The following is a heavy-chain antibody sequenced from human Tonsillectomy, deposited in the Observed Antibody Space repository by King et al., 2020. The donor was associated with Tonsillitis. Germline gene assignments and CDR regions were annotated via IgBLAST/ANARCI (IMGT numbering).Heavy chain of an antibody. D-gene: IGHD3-10*01. CDR1: GFTFSSYA. CDR3: AKDPTYYKTTYYFDY. Sequence: VQLVQSGGGLAQPGGSLRVSCAASGFTFSSYAMSWVRQAPGKGLEWVSLISGGGGSTYYADSVKGRFTISRDNSKNTLYLQMNSLRVEDTAVYYCAKDPTYYKTTYYFDYWGQGTLVTVSS. J-gene: IGHJ4*02. V-gene: IGHV3-23*04. CDR2: ISGGGGST.